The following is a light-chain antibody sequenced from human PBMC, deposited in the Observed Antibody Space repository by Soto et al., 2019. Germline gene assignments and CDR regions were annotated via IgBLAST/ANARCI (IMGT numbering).Light chain of an antibody. Sequence: QSVLTQPASMSGSPGQSITISCTGTNSDVGAYNYVSCYQQYPGKAPKLIIYGVSNRPSGVSNRFSGSKFGNTASLTISGLQSADEADYYCNSYAGSSYVFGTGTKVTV. CDR3: NSYAGSSYV. CDR2: GVS. V-gene: IGLV2-14*01. CDR1: NSDVGAYNY. J-gene: IGLJ1*01.